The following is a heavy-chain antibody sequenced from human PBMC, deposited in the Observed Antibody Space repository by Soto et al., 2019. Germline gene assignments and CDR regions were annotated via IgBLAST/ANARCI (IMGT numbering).Heavy chain of an antibody. CDR2: ISGGGDTT. D-gene: IGHD3-10*01. J-gene: IGHJ4*02. CDR1: GFTFNNYA. Sequence: EVQLLESGGGLVQPGGSLRLSCAASGFTFNNYAMTWVRPAPGKVLEWVSAISGGGDTTSYAYSVKCRFTVSRDGTKNTRYLQMSSLRAEDTALYYCAKGRGGSGSLTPRVDFWGQGTLVTVSS. CDR3: AKGRGGSGSLTPRVDF. V-gene: IGHV3-23*01.